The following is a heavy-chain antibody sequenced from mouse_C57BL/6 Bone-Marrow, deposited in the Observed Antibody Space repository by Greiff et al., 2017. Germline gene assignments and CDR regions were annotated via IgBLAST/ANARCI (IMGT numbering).Heavy chain of an antibody. Sequence: QVQLQQSGAELVRPGASVTLSCKASGYTFTDYEMHWVKQTPVHGLEWIGAIDPETGGTAYNQKFKGKAILTADKSSSTACMELRSLTSEDSAVYYCTQGAMDYWGQGTSVTVSS. CDR3: TQGAMDY. CDR2: IDPETGGT. J-gene: IGHJ4*01. CDR1: GYTFTDYE. V-gene: IGHV1-15*01.